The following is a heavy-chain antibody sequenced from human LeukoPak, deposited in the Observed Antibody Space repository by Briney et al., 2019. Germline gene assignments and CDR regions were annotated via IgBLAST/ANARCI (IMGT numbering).Heavy chain of an antibody. Sequence: PSETLSLTCAVYGGSFSGYYWSWIRQPPGKGLEWIGEINHSGSTNYNPSLKSRVTISVDTSKNQFSLKLSSVTAADTAVYYCARRRRYYYGSGSYLDYWGQGTLVTVSS. CDR1: GGSFSGYY. J-gene: IGHJ4*02. CDR3: ARRRRYYYGSGSYLDY. V-gene: IGHV4-34*01. D-gene: IGHD3-10*01. CDR2: INHSGST.